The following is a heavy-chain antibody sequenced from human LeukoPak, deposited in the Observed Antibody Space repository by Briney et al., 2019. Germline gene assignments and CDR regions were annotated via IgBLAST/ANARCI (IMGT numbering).Heavy chain of an antibody. D-gene: IGHD6-13*01. CDR1: GFTFSSYA. CDR3: AKDQRYSSSWYEVDY. Sequence: GGSLRLSCAASGFTFSSYAMSWVRQAPGKGLEWVSAISGSGGSTYYADPVKGRFTISRDNSKNTLYLQMNSLRAEDTAVYYCAKDQRYSSSWYEVDYWGQGTLVTVSS. V-gene: IGHV3-23*01. J-gene: IGHJ4*02. CDR2: ISGSGGST.